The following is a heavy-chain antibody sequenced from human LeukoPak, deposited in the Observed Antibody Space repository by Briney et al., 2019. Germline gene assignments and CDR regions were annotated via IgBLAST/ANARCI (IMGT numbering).Heavy chain of an antibody. CDR1: GDIVSSNSAS. CDR2: TYYRSKWNS. V-gene: IGHV6-1*01. Sequence: SQTLSLTCAISGDIVSSNSASWIWIRQSPSRGLEWLGRTYYRSKWNSDYAISVQSRIAINPDTSKNQFSLHLKSVTPEDTAVYYCARDPDSSYEWGPFDPWGQGTLVTVSS. D-gene: IGHD6-6*01. J-gene: IGHJ5*02. CDR3: ARDPDSSYEWGPFDP.